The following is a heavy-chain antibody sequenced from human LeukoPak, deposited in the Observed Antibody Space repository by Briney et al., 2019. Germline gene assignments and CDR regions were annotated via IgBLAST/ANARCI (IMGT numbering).Heavy chain of an antibody. D-gene: IGHD3-22*01. J-gene: IGHJ4*02. CDR2: ISWNSGSI. Sequence: PGGSLRLSCAASGFTFDDYAMHWVRQAPGKGLEWVSGISWNSGSIGYADSVKGRFTISRDNAKNSLYLQMNSLRAEDTALYYCARGGYYYDSSGYVFDYWGQGTLVTVSS. CDR1: GFTFDDYA. CDR3: ARGGYYYDSSGYVFDY. V-gene: IGHV3-9*01.